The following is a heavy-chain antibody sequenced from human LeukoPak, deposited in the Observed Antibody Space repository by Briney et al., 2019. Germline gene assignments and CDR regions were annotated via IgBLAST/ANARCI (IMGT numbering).Heavy chain of an antibody. CDR2: IYYSGST. CDR3: ARVPGGYYYYMDV. D-gene: IGHD3-16*01. V-gene: IGHV4-59*01. J-gene: IGHJ6*03. Sequence: SETLSLTCTVSGGSISSYYWSWIRQPPGKGLEWFGYIYYSGSTNYNPSLKSRVTISVDTSKNQFSLKLSSVTAADTAVHYCARVPGGYYYYMDVWGKGTTVTVSS. CDR1: GGSISSYY.